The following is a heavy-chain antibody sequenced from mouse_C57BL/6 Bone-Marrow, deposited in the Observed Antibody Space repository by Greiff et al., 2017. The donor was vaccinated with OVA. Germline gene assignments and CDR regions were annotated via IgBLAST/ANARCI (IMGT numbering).Heavy chain of an antibody. CDR3: ARREITTVVEEFAY. CDR2: IYPRDGST. CDR1: GYTFTSYD. Sequence: VQLQQSGPELVKPGASVKLSCKASGYTFTSYDINWVKQRPGQGLEWIGWIYPRDGSTKDNEKFKGKATLTVDTSSSTAYMELHSLTSEDSAVYFCARREITTVVEEFAYWGQGTLVTVSA. D-gene: IGHD1-1*01. J-gene: IGHJ3*01. V-gene: IGHV1-85*01.